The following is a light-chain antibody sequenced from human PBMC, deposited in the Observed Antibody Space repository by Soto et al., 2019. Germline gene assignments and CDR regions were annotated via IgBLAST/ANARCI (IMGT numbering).Light chain of an antibody. CDR1: QSVSYY. V-gene: IGKV3-15*01. CDR3: QQYNDWWT. J-gene: IGKJ1*01. CDR2: VAS. Sequence: EIVLTQSPGTLSLSPGARATLSFRASQSVSYYLAWYQQKPGQAPRLLIYVASTRATGVPGRFSGSGSGTEFTLTISSLQSEDFAVYYCQQYNDWWTFGQGTKVDIK.